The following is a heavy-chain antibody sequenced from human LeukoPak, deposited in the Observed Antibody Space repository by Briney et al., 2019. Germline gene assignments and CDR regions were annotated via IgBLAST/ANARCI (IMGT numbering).Heavy chain of an antibody. D-gene: IGHD2-2*02. J-gene: IGHJ3*02. CDR2: ISSSSSYI. CDR1: GFTFSSYS. Sequence: GGSLRLSCAASGFTFSSYSMNWVRQAPGKGLEWVSSISSSSSYIYYADSVKGRFTISRDNAKNSLYLQMNSLRAEDTAVYYCARSDILPAATPFDGFDMWGQGTMVTVSS. V-gene: IGHV3-21*01. CDR3: ARSDILPAATPFDGFDM.